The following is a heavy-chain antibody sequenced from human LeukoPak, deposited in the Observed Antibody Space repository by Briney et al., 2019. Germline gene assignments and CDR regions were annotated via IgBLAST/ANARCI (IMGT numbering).Heavy chain of an antibody. V-gene: IGHV3-23*01. CDR3: IVFGDSNH. Sequence: GGSLRLSCTASRVTLSSYAMSWARQAPGKGLEWVSAIHTSGDTCYADSVKGRFTISRDTSKNTLYLQINSLRVEDTAVYYCIVFGDSNHWGQGTLVTVSS. CDR2: IHTSGDT. J-gene: IGHJ5*02. CDR1: RVTLSSYA. D-gene: IGHD4-17*01.